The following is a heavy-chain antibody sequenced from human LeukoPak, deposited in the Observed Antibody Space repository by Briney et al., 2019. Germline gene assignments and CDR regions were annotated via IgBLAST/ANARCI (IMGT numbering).Heavy chain of an antibody. D-gene: IGHD2-2*01. CDR1: GDSISSSSYY. J-gene: IGHJ6*03. V-gene: IGHV4-39*07. CDR3: ARIVSTTVYYYYMDV. Sequence: SETLSLTCTVSGDSISSSSYYWGWIRQPPGKGLEWIGSIYYSGSTYYNPSLKSRVTISVDTSKNQFSLKLSSVTAADTAVYYCARIVSTTVYYYYMDVWGKGTTVTVSS. CDR2: IYYSGST.